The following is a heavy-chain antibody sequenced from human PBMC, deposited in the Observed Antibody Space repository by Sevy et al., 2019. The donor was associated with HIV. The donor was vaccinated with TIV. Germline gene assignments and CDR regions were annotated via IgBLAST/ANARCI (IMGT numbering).Heavy chain of an antibody. CDR1: RFTFSSYG. J-gene: IGHJ3*02. Sequence: GGSLRLSCAASRFTFSSYGMHWVRQAPGKGLEWVAVIWYDGSNKYYADSVKGRFTISRDNSKNTLYLQMNSLRAEDTAVYYCARPYSSSWYTLYAFDIWGQGTMVTVSS. CDR3: ARPYSSSWYTLYAFDI. V-gene: IGHV3-33*01. D-gene: IGHD6-13*01. CDR2: IWYDGSNK.